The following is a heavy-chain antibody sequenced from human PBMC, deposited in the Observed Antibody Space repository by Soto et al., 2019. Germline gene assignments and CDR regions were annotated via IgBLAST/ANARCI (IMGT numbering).Heavy chain of an antibody. D-gene: IGHD2-15*01. V-gene: IGHV3-23*01. CDR3: ARDAAVVVVVRIEY. J-gene: IGHJ4*02. CDR1: GFTFRSYA. CDR2: ISGSGGTI. Sequence: GGYLRLSCAASGFTFRSYAMSWVRQAPGKGLEWVSGISGSGGTIYYADSVKGRFIISRDNSKNTLYLQMNSLRSEDTAVYYCARDAAVVVVVRIEYWGQGALVTVSS.